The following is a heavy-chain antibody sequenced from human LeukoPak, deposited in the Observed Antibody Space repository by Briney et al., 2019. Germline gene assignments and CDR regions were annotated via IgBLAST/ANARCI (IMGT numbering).Heavy chain of an antibody. CDR2: ISSRSSYI. Sequence: PGGSLRLSCAASGFTFSSYSMNWVRQAPGKGLEWVSSISSRSSYIYYADSVKGRFTISRDNAKNSLYLQMNSLRAEDTAVYYCARDHFWSGNFDYWGQGTLVTVSS. D-gene: IGHD3-3*02. CDR3: ARDHFWSGNFDY. CDR1: GFTFSSYS. V-gene: IGHV3-21*01. J-gene: IGHJ4*02.